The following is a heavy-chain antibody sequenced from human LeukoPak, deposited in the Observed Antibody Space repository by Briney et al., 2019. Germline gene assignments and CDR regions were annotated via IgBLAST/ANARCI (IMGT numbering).Heavy chain of an antibody. J-gene: IGHJ4*02. CDR2: INWNGGST. V-gene: IGHV3-20*04. D-gene: IGHD2-8*01. CDR1: GFTFDDYG. Sequence: GGSLRLSCAASGFTFDDYGMSWVRQAPGKGLEWVSGINWNGGSTGYADSVKGRFTISRDNAKNSLYLQMNSLRAEDTALYYCARVALAPDCTNGVCYMRVVKGFDYWGQGTLVTVSS. CDR3: ARVALAPDCTNGVCYMRVVKGFDY.